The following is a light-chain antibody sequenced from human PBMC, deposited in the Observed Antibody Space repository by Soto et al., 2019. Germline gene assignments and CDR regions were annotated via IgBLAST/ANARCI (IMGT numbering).Light chain of an antibody. CDR2: GAS. J-gene: IGKJ2*01. CDR1: QSVSSSY. CDR3: QQYGSSFL. V-gene: IGKV3-20*01. Sequence: EIVLTQSPGTLSLSPGERATLSCRASQSVSSSYLAWYQQKPGQAPRHLIYGASSRATGIPDRFSGSGSGTDFTLTISRLEPEDFAVYYCQQYGSSFLFGQGTKLEIK.